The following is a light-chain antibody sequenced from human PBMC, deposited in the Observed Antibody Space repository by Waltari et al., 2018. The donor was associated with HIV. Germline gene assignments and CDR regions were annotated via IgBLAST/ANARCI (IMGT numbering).Light chain of an antibody. Sequence: NFMLTQPHSVSESPGNTVTMSCTRSSRNIATHDAQWSQELPGSSPTTVIYEANQRPCGVPDWFSGSIDSSSNSASLSISGLKTEEEADYFCQSYDNSNPGWVFGGGTKLTVL. J-gene: IGLJ3*02. CDR3: QSYDNSNPGWV. CDR1: SRNIATHD. V-gene: IGLV6-57*01. CDR2: EAN.